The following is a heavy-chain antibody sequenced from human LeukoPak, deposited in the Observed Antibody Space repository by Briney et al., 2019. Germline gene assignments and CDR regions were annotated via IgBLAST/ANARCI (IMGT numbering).Heavy chain of an antibody. Sequence: ASVKVSCKASGYTFTNYDINWVRRATGQGLEWMGWMNPNSGNTGYAQKFQGRVTMTRNTSISTAYMELSSLRSEDTAVYYCARGQMAGIAARRDFDYWGQGTLVTVSS. CDR3: ARGQMAGIAARRDFDY. J-gene: IGHJ4*02. V-gene: IGHV1-8*01. CDR2: MNPNSGNT. D-gene: IGHD6-6*01. CDR1: GYTFTNYD.